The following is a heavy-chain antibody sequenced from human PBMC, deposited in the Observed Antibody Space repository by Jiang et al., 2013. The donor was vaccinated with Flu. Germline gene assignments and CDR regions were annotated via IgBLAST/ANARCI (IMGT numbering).Heavy chain of an antibody. J-gene: IGHJ5*02. CDR3: AKDIAAAGFNWFDP. Sequence: FTISRDNAKNSLYLQMNSLRAEDTALYYCAKDIAAAGFNWFDPWGQGTLVTVSS. D-gene: IGHD6-13*01. V-gene: IGHV3-9*01.